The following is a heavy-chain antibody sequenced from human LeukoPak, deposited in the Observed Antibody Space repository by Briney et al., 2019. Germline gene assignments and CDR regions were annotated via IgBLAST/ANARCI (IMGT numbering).Heavy chain of an antibody. V-gene: IGHV4-59*01. Sequence: SETLSLTCTVSGVSISSYYWTWIRQPPGKGLEWIAYIYYTGNANYSPSLKSRVTISVDTSKNQFSLKLSSVTSADTAVYYCARAGSSWSFDFWGQGTLVTVSS. CDR1: GVSISSYY. D-gene: IGHD6-13*01. J-gene: IGHJ4*02. CDR3: ARAGSSWSFDF. CDR2: IYYTGNA.